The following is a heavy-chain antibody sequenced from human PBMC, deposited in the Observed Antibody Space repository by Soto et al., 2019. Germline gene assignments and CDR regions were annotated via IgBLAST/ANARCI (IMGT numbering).Heavy chain of an antibody. CDR2: ISGSGVTT. Sequence: GGSLRLSCAASGFTFSSYGMTWVRQAPGKGLEWLSVISGSGVTTYYAASGKGRFTISRDNSRDTQDLQMNGLTVEDTAVYYCAKDSSAYQYYFYYGMDAWGQGTTVTVSS. D-gene: IGHD6-19*01. CDR3: AKDSSAYQYYFYYGMDA. V-gene: IGHV3-23*01. J-gene: IGHJ6*02. CDR1: GFTFSSYG.